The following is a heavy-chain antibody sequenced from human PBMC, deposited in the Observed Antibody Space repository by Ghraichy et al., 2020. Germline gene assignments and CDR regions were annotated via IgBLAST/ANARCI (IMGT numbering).Heavy chain of an antibody. Sequence: SQTLSLTCSVSGASISSGDYYWNWIRQLPGKGLEWIGYIFYSGSTYYNPSLKSLATMSIDASKNQFFLKLSSVTAADTALYYCARGTWFGELLPFFDSWGQGTLITVSS. CDR2: IFYSGST. D-gene: IGHD3-10*01. CDR3: ARGTWFGELLPFFDS. J-gene: IGHJ4*02. CDR1: GASISSGDYY. V-gene: IGHV4-31*01.